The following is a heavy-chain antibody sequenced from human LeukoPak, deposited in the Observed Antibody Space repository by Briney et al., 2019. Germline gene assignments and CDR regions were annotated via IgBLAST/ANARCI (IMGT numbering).Heavy chain of an antibody. CDR1: GFTFSSYW. V-gene: IGHV3-74*01. CDR3: ARPASRYCSSTSCSNRDWFDP. CDR2: INSDGSST. J-gene: IGHJ5*02. Sequence: PGGSLRLSCAASGFTFSSYWMHWVRQAPGKGLVWVSRINSDGSSTSYADSVKGRFTISRDNAKNTLYLQMNSLRAEDTAVYYCARPASRYCSSTSCSNRDWFDPWGQGTLVTVSS. D-gene: IGHD2-2*01.